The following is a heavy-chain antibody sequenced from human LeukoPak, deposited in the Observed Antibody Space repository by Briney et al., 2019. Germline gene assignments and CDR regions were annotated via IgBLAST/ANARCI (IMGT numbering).Heavy chain of an antibody. J-gene: IGHJ4*02. D-gene: IGHD3-10*01. CDR1: GFTFSSSS. V-gene: IGHV3-21*01. Sequence: GGSLRLYCAASGFTFSSSSMNWVRQAPGKGLEWVSSISSSSSYIYYADSVKGGFTISRDNAKNSLYLQMNSLRAEHTAVYYCAWVFLPLLGMYCRHWAQGNLLSVS. CDR3: AWVFLPLLGMYCRH. CDR2: ISSSSSYI.